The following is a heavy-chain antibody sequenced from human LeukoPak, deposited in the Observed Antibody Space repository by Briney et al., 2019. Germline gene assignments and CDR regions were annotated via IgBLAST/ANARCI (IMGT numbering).Heavy chain of an antibody. J-gene: IGHJ6*02. Sequence: SETLSLTCAVYGGSFSGYYWSWIRQPPGKGLEWIGEINHSGSTNYNPSLKSRVTISVDTSKNQFSLKLSSVTAADTAVYYCARGTNPQPYYYYGMDVWGQGTTVTVSS. CDR2: INHSGST. CDR3: ARGTNPQPYYYYGMDV. V-gene: IGHV4-34*01. CDR1: GGSFSGYY. D-gene: IGHD2-2*01.